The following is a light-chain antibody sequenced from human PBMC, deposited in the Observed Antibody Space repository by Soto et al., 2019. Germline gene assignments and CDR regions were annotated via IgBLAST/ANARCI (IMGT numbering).Light chain of an antibody. Sequence: EIVLTQSPATLSLSPGERATLSCRASQSVSSQLAWYQQKPGQAPRLLIYDASNRATGIPARFSGSGSETDFTLTISSLEPEDFAVYYCQQRINWPLTFGGGTKVEIK. CDR1: QSVSSQ. J-gene: IGKJ4*01. CDR3: QQRINWPLT. CDR2: DAS. V-gene: IGKV3-11*01.